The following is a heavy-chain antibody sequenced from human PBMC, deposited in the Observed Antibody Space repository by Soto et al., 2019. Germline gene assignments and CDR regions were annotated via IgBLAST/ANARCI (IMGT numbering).Heavy chain of an antibody. D-gene: IGHD6-13*01. V-gene: IGHV4-59*01. CDR1: GGSISSYY. Sequence: SETLSLTCTVSGGSISSYYWSWIRQPPGKGLEWIGYIYYSGSTNYNPSLKSRVTISVDTSKNQFSLKLSSVTAADTAVYYCARAASDGYSSSWYPLDYWGQGTLVTVS. J-gene: IGHJ4*02. CDR3: ARAASDGYSSSWYPLDY. CDR2: IYYSGST.